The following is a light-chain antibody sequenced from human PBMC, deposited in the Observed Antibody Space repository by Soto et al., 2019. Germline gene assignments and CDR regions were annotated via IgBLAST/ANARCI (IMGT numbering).Light chain of an antibody. CDR1: SSDVGGYNY. CDR2: EVS. V-gene: IGLV2-14*01. Sequence: QSVLTQPASVSGSPGQSITISCTGTSSDVGGYNYVSWYQQHPGKAPKFIIYEVSNRPSGVSNRFSGSKSGNTASLTISGLQPEDEADYYCSSYTSSSTYVFGTGTKVT. CDR3: SSYTSSSTYV. J-gene: IGLJ1*01.